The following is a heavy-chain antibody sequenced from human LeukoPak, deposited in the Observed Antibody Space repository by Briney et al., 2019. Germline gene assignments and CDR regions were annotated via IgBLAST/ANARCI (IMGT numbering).Heavy chain of an antibody. CDR2: INPSGGST. CDR3: ALPSYYDFWSGYLNGMDV. Sequence: GASVKVSCKASGYTFTSYYMHRVRQAPGQGLEWMGIINPSGGSTSYAQKFQGRVTMTRDTSTSTVYMELSSLRSEDTAVYYCALPSYYDFWSGYLNGMDVWGQGTTVTVSS. J-gene: IGHJ6*02. CDR1: GYTFTSYY. D-gene: IGHD3-3*01. V-gene: IGHV1-46*01.